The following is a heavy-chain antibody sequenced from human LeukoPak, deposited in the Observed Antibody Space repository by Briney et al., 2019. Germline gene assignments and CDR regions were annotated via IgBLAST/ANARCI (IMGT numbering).Heavy chain of an antibody. V-gene: IGHV1-18*01. Sequence: ASVKVSCKASGYTFTSCDINWVRQATGQGLEWMGWISAYNGNTNYAQKLQGRVTMTTDTSTSTAYMELRSLRSDDTAVYYCARVWFGEGEYYYYYYYMDVWGKGTTVTISS. D-gene: IGHD3-10*01. J-gene: IGHJ6*03. CDR3: ARVWFGEGEYYYYYYYMDV. CDR1: GYTFTSCD. CDR2: ISAYNGNT.